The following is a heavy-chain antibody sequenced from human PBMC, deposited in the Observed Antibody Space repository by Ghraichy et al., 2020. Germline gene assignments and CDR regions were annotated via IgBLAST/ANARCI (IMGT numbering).Heavy chain of an antibody. CDR3: AKGGWPYYYDSSGYYDY. Sequence: LSLTCAASGFTFSSYGMHWVRQAPGKGLEWVAVISYDGSNKYYADSVKGRFTISRDNSKNTLYLQMNSLRAEDTAVYYCAKGGWPYYYDSSGYYDYWGQGTLVTVSS. CDR1: GFTFSSYG. D-gene: IGHD3-22*01. V-gene: IGHV3-30*18. CDR2: ISYDGSNK. J-gene: IGHJ4*02.